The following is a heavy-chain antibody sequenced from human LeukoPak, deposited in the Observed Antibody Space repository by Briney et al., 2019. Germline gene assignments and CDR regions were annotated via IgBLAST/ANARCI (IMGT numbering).Heavy chain of an antibody. CDR3: AREHSGYDFPGRDYYYMDV. Sequence: NPGGSLRLSCAASGFTFSSYSMNWVRQAPGKGLEWVSSISSSSSYIYYADSVKGRFTISRDNARNSLYLQMNSLRAEDTAVYYCAREHSGYDFPGRDYYYMDVWGKGTTVTVSS. CDR2: ISSSSSYI. V-gene: IGHV3-21*01. CDR1: GFTFSSYS. J-gene: IGHJ6*03. D-gene: IGHD5-12*01.